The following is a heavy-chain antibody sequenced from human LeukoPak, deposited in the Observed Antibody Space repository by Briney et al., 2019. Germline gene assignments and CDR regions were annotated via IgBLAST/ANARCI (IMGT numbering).Heavy chain of an antibody. CDR1: RFTFRGYA. V-gene: IGHV3-23*01. Sequence: GGSLRLSCAPSRFTFRGYAMFWVSEAPGERGGCVSCIDASGVNTYYADSVKGRFTISRDNTRNTLYLQMNSLRAEDTAVYYCAKGSGSGCYGWFDPWGQGTLVTVSS. J-gene: IGHJ5*02. CDR3: AKGSGSGCYGWFDP. D-gene: IGHD6-19*01. CDR2: IDASGVNT.